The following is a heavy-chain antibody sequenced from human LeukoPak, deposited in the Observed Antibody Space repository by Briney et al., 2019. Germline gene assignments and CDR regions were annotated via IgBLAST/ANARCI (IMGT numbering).Heavy chain of an antibody. J-gene: IGHJ4*02. CDR2: ISIPTFT. CDR3: VKERDRGVDVADDFDL. D-gene: IGHD6-19*01. CDR1: GFTFRDYS. Sequence: GESLKISCAASGFTFRDYSMAWVRQVPGGGLEWVSAISIPTFTLYADPVKGRFIISRDNSMNTLYLQMDNLRAEDTAVYYCVKERDRGVDVADDFDLWGQGTLVTVSS. V-gene: IGHV3-23*01.